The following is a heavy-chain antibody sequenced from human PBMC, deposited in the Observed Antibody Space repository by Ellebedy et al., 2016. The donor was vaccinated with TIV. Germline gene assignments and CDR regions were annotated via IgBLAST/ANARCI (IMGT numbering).Heavy chain of an antibody. Sequence: SETLSLXXAVYGGSFSGYYWSWIRQPPGKGLEWIGEINHSGSTNYNPSLKSRVTISVDTSKNQFSLKLSSVTAADTAVYYCARSVVGLGYYMDVWGKGTTVTVSS. CDR1: GGSFSGYY. J-gene: IGHJ6*03. V-gene: IGHV4-34*01. D-gene: IGHD1-26*01. CDR2: INHSGST. CDR3: ARSVVGLGYYMDV.